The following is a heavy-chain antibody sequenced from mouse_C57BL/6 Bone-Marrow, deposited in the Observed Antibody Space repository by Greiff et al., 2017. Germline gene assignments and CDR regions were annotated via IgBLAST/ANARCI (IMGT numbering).Heavy chain of an antibody. CDR3: ARSIYDYDERYYAMDY. D-gene: IGHD2-4*01. J-gene: IGHJ4*01. Sequence: EVQLQQSGPELVKPGASVKMSCKASGYTFTDYNMHWVKQSHGKSLEWIGYINPNNGGTSYNQKFKGKATLTVNKSSSTAYMELRSLTSEDSAVYYCARSIYDYDERYYAMDYWGQGTSVTVSS. V-gene: IGHV1-22*01. CDR2: INPNNGGT. CDR1: GYTFTDYN.